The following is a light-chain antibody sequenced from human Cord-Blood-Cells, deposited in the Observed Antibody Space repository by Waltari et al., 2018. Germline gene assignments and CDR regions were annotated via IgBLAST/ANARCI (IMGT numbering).Light chain of an antibody. CDR1: SSDVGGYND. J-gene: IGLJ3*02. V-gene: IGLV2-14*01. Sequence: QSALTQPASVSGSPGQSLTISCTGTSSDVGGYNDSPWYQQHPGKAPKLMIYDVTNRPSGVSNRFSGSKSGNTASLTISGLQAEDEADYYCSSYTSSSTRVFGGGTKLTVL. CDR2: DVT. CDR3: SSYTSSSTRV.